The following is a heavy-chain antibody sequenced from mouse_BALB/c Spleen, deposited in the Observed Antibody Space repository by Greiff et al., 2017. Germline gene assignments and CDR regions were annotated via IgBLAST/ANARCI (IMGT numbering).Heavy chain of an antibody. CDR3: ARKDYYGSSYWFAY. J-gene: IGHJ3*01. CDR1: GYTFTSYD. Sequence: QVQLQQSGAELVKPGASVKLSCKASGYTFTSYDINWVRQRPEQGLEWIGWIFPGDGSTKYNEKFKGKATLTTDKSSSTAYMQLSRLTSEDYAVYFCARKDYYGSSYWFAYWGQGTLVTVSA. V-gene: IGHV1S56*01. D-gene: IGHD1-1*01. CDR2: IFPGDGST.